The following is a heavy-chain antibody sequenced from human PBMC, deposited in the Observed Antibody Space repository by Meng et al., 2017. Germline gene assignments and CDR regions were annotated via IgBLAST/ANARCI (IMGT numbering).Heavy chain of an antibody. CDR2: INEFGST. J-gene: IGHJ4*02. CDR1: GGSFSGYY. V-gene: IGHV4-34*01. D-gene: IGHD5-12*01. Sequence: QGQLLQRGAGLLRPSATLSLTCAVYGGSFSGYYWNWIRQPPGKGLEWIGEINEFGSTNYNPSLKSRVTILVDTSKNQFSLKLRSVTAADTAVYYCARQRGPDFWGQGSLVTVSS. CDR3: ARQRGPDF.